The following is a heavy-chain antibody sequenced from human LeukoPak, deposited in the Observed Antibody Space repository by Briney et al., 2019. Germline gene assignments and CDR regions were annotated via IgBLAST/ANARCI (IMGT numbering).Heavy chain of an antibody. CDR3: AKLYGYSYGYIDF. Sequence: GGSLRLSCAASGFTFDDFALHWVRQAPGKGLEWVSGISWNSGDIGYADSVKGRFTISRDNAKNSLYLQMNGLRAEDTALYYCAKLYGYSYGYIDFWGQGTLVTVSS. CDR1: GFTFDDFA. CDR2: ISWNSGDI. D-gene: IGHD5-18*01. J-gene: IGHJ4*02. V-gene: IGHV3-9*01.